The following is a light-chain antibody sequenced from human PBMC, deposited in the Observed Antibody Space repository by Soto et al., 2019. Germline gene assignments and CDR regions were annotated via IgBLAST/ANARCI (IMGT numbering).Light chain of an antibody. V-gene: IGKV1-9*01. CDR2: AAS. CDR3: LQVNSYPHT. J-gene: IGKJ4*01. Sequence: DIQLTQSPSFLSASVGGRVTITCRANQGISSYLAWYQQKPGRAPKLLIYAASTLQSGVPSRFSGSGFGTEFTLTISSLQPEDFATYYCLQVNSYPHTFGGGTKVEIK. CDR1: QGISSY.